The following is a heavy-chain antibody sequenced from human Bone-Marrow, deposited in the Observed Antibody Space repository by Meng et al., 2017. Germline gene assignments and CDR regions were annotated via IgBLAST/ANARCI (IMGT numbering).Heavy chain of an antibody. J-gene: IGHJ4*02. Sequence: VQLVQSGAAVEKPGASVKVSCKASGYTFPGYWLHWVRRAPGQGLEWMGRINPKSGDTHYAQRFQGRVTMTGDTSISTAYMELSGLRSDDTAMYYCARDEDISAAGKLFGDYWGQGTLVTVSS. V-gene: IGHV1-2*06. D-gene: IGHD6-13*01. CDR1: GYTFPGYW. CDR2: INPKSGDT. CDR3: ARDEDISAAGKLFGDY.